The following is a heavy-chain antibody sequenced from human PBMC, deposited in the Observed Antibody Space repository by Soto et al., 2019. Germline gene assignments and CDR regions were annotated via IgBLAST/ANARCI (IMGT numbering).Heavy chain of an antibody. Sequence: QVQLVQSGAEVKKTGASVKVSCKASGYTFTSYGISWVRQAPVQGLEWMGWISGYNGNTNYAQKFQGRVTVTTDTFTIPAYMELRSLRSDDTAVYYCARGGGVVNIDYWGHGTLVTVYS. CDR2: ISGYNGNT. J-gene: IGHJ4*01. V-gene: IGHV1-18*01. CDR1: GYTFTSYG. D-gene: IGHD3-3*01. CDR3: ARGGGVVNIDY.